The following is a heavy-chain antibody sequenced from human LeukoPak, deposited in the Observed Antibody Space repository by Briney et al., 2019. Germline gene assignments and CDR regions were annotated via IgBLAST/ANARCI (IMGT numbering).Heavy chain of an antibody. D-gene: IGHD6-13*01. CDR3: AKDPRRYSRTGGYFDY. CDR2: ISYDGSDK. CDR1: RFTFSSYV. J-gene: IGHJ4*02. V-gene: IGHV3-30*18. Sequence: HPGGSLRPSCAASRFTFSSYVMHWVRQAPGKGLEWVAVISYDGSDKYYADSVKGRFTISRDNSKNTLYLQMNSLRAEDTAVYYCAKDPRRYSRTGGYFDYWGQGTLVTVSS.